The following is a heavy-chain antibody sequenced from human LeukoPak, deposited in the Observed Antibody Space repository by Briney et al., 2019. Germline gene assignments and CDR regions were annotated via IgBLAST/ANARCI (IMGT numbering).Heavy chain of an antibody. D-gene: IGHD6-13*01. Sequence: GGSLRLSCAASGLTFSSYKMNWVRQAPGKGLEWVSYISGSGGTIYYADSVRGRFTISRDNANNALYLQMNSLRAEDTAVYYCATVDIAAPAGDYWGQGTLVTVSS. V-gene: IGHV3-48*03. CDR2: ISGSGGTI. J-gene: IGHJ4*02. CDR3: ATVDIAAPAGDY. CDR1: GLTFSSYK.